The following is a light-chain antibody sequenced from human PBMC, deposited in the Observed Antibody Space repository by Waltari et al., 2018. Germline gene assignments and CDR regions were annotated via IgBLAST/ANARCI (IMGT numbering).Light chain of an antibody. CDR1: QSISSY. J-gene: IGKJ1*01. V-gene: IGKV1-39*01. CDR3: LQTYSTPRT. CDR2: AAS. Sequence: DIQMTQSPSGRSASVGDRVTITCRASQSISSYLNWFQQKPGKAPKLLIYAASSLQSGVPSRFSGSGSGTDFTLTISSLQPEDFATYYCLQTYSTPRTFGQGTKVEIK.